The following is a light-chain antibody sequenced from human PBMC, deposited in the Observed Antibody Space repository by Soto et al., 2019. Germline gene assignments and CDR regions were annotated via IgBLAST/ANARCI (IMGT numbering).Light chain of an antibody. J-gene: IGLJ1*01. Sequence: QSVLTQPASVSGSPGQSITISCTGTSSAVGSYNYVSWYQHHPGKAPKLMIYDVSNRPSGVSNRFSGSKSGNTASLTISGLQAEDDADYYCSSYTSSTTYVFGTGTKLTVL. CDR1: SSAVGSYNY. V-gene: IGLV2-14*01. CDR2: DVS. CDR3: SSYTSSTTYV.